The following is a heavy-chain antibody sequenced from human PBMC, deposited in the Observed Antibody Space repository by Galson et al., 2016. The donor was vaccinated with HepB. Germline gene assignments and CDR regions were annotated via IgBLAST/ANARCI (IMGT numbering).Heavy chain of an antibody. CDR3: AGGKLATGWVS. J-gene: IGHJ5*02. CDR2: IYNTGST. CDR1: GGSINSDVW. Sequence: SETLSLTCAVSGGSINSDVWWSWVRQAPGKGLEWIGEIYNTGSTNYNPSLRTRFITSLDKSKNQFSLKANSVTAADTAVYFCAGGKLATGWVSWGQGILVVVSS. V-gene: IGHV4-4*02. D-gene: IGHD1-26*01.